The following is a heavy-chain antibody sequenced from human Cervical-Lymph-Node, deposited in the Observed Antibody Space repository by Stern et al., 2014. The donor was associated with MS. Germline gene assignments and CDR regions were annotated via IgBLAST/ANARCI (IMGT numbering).Heavy chain of an antibody. J-gene: IGHJ5*02. D-gene: IGHD2-21*01. CDR1: GGSISSSGYY. CDR2: IHDSGST. V-gene: IGHV4-61*02. Sequence: MQLVESGPGLVKPSQTLSLTCTVSGGSISSSGYYWSWIRQPADKGLEWIGRIHDSGSTYYNPSLKSRVTISLATAQNQFSLKLTSVTAADTAVYYCATTRWGLFTWNWFDPWGQGTLVTVSS. CDR3: ATTRWGLFTWNWFDP.